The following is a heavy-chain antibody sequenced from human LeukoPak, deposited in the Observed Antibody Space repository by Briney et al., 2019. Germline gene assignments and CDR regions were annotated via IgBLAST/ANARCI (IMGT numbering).Heavy chain of an antibody. CDR1: GFTCSSYN. CDR3: ARAYCSSTSCFG. Sequence: GGPLRLSCAASGFTCSSYNMNWVRQAPGKGLEWVSSISYSSRARYYADSVKGRFTISRDNFKDSLYLQMDSLRAEDTAVYYCARAYCSSTSCFGWGQGTLVTVSS. D-gene: IGHD2-2*01. CDR2: ISYSSRAR. J-gene: IGHJ4*02. V-gene: IGHV3-48*01.